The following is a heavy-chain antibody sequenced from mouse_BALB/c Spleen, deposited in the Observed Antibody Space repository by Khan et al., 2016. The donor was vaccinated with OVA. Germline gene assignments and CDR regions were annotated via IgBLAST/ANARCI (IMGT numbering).Heavy chain of an antibody. CDR3: ARLGYYGWFAY. V-gene: IGHV4-2*02. CDR1: GFDFSRYW. D-gene: IGHD1-1*01. J-gene: IGHJ3*01. Sequence: EVQLVESGGGLVQPGGSLILSCAASGFDFSRYWMSWARQAPGKGQEWIGEINPGSSTINYTPSLKDKFIISRDNAKNTLFLQMTKVISEDTALYYCARLGYYGWFAYWGQGTLVTVSA. CDR2: INPGSSTI.